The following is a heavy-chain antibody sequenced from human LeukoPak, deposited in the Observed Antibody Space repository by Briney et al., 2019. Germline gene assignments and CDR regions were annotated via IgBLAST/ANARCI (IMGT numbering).Heavy chain of an antibody. CDR1: GFTFTYDW. Sequence: PGGSLRLSCAASGFTFTYDWMHWVRQPPGKGLVWVSRINGEGSHTTYADSVRGRFTISRDNAKKPLYLQMNSLTAADSAGYFCAKRYFEGDIFDRQFDSWGQGTLVTVSS. D-gene: IGHD3-9*01. V-gene: IGHV3-74*01. CDR3: AKRYFEGDIFDRQFDS. J-gene: IGHJ4*02. CDR2: INGEGSHT.